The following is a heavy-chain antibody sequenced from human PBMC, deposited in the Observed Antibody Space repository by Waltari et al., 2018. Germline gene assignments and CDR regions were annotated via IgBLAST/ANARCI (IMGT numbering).Heavy chain of an antibody. V-gene: IGHV1-18*01. CDR2: ISGYKGGT. J-gene: IGHJ4*02. Sequence: QVQLVQSGAEVKKPGASVKVSCKASGYTFSNYVISWVGQVLGQGLEWMGWISGYKGGTKYAQKFQGRVTMTTDTSTSTAYMEVRSLRSDDTAVYYCARGGFLKSIIIVVMDFDYWGQGTLVTVSS. CDR3: ARGGFLKSIIIVVMDFDY. CDR1: GYTFSNYV. D-gene: IGHD3-22*01.